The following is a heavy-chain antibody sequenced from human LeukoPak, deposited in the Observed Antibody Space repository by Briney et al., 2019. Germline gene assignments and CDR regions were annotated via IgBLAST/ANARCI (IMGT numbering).Heavy chain of an antibody. CDR2: LSRSTSTI. CDR3: ARVLLERPGIDSFDI. CDR1: GFTLSSYS. V-gene: IGHV3-48*01. Sequence: AGGSLRLSCAASGFTLSSYSMEWVRQAPGEGLEWVSHLSRSTSTIYYADSVKGRFTISRDNAKNSLYLQMNSPRAEDTAIYYCARVLLERPGIDSFDIWGRGTMVTVSS. D-gene: IGHD1-1*01. J-gene: IGHJ3*02.